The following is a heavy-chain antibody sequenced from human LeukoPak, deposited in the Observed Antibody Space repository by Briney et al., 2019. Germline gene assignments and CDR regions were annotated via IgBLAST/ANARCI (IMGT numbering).Heavy chain of an antibody. CDR2: ISSSGSTI. D-gene: IGHD3-9*01. V-gene: IGHV3-11*01. CDR1: GFTFSDYY. Sequence: GGSLRLSCAASGFTFSDYYMSWIRQAPGKGLEWVSYISSSGSTIYYADSVKGRFTISRDNAKNSLYLQMNSLRAEDTAVYYCARRFSWDFLTGPKYYYYGMDVWGQGTTVTVSS. CDR3: ARRFSWDFLTGPKYYYYGMDV. J-gene: IGHJ6*02.